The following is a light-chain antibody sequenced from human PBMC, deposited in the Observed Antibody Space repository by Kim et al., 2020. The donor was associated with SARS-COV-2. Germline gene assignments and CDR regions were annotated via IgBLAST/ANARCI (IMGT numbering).Light chain of an antibody. CDR3: CSFAGGWV. CDR2: AVS. V-gene: IGLV2-11*03. J-gene: IGLJ3*02. CDR1: STDVV. Sequence: SGAGSPGQSVTISGTGTSTDVVSWYQQHPGKAPKLMIYAVSQRPSGVPDRFSGSKSDNTASLTISGLQAEDEANYYCCSFAGGWVFGGGTKLTVL.